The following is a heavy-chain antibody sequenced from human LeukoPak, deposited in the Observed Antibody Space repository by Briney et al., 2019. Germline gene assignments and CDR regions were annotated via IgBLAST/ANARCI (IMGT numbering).Heavy chain of an antibody. Sequence: GGSLRLSCAASGFNFIDYSMNRVRQAPGKGLEWISYIGISSGNTKYADSVKGRFTISRDKARNSLYLQMNSLRVEDTAVYYCASLLRYFDWHLGFDYWGQGTLVAVSS. CDR2: IGISSGNT. J-gene: IGHJ4*02. V-gene: IGHV3-48*01. CDR3: ASLLRYFDWHLGFDY. D-gene: IGHD3-9*01. CDR1: GFNFIDYS.